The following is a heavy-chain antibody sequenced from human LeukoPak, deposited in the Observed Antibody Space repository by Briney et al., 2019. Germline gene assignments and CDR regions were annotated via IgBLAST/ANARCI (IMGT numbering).Heavy chain of an antibody. Sequence: SETLSLTCAVYGGSFSGYYWSWIRQPPGKGLEWIGEINHSGSTNYNPSLKSRVTISVDTSKNQFSLKLSSVTAADTAVYYCARVGYCSSTSCYEDMDVWGKGTTVTVYS. J-gene: IGHJ6*03. CDR2: INHSGST. V-gene: IGHV4-34*01. D-gene: IGHD2-2*01. CDR3: ARVGYCSSTSCYEDMDV. CDR1: GGSFSGYY.